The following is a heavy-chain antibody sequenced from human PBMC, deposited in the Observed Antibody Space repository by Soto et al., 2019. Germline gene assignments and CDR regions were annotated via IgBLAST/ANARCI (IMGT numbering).Heavy chain of an antibody. D-gene: IGHD2-8*02. CDR2: IYYSGST. CDR1: GGSISSGGYY. Sequence: SETLSLTCTVSGGSISSGGYYWSWIRQHPGKGLEWIGYIYYSGSTYYNPSLKSRVTISVDTSKDQFSLKLSSVTAADTAVYYCARDKITGLFDYWGQGTLVTVSS. CDR3: ARDKITGLFDY. V-gene: IGHV4-31*03. J-gene: IGHJ4*02.